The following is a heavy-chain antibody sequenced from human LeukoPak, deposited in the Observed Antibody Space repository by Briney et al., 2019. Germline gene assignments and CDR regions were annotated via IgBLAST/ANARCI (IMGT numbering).Heavy chain of an antibody. D-gene: IGHD2-2*01. V-gene: IGHV6-1*01. J-gene: IGHJ4*02. Sequence: SQTLSLTCALSGDSVSSNSAAWNWIRQSPSSGLEWLGRTYRRSKWSNEYGPSVKSRIIINPDSSKNQFSLQLDSATPEDTAIYYLAILHCTTSCYVDYWGQGTLVTVSS. CDR1: GDSVSSNSAA. CDR2: TYRRSKWSN. CDR3: AILHCTTSCYVDY.